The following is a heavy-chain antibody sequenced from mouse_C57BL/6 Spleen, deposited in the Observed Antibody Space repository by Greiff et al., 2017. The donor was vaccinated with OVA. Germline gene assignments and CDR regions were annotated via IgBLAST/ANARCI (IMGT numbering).Heavy chain of an antibody. V-gene: IGHV5-4*01. J-gene: IGHJ2*01. Sequence: EVKLEESGGGLVKPGGSLKLSCAASGFTFSSYAMYWVRQTPEKRLEWVATISDGGSHTYYPDNVKGRFPISRDNAKNNLYLQMSHLKSEDTAMYYCARDRATTRNYFDYWGQGTTLTVSS. CDR3: ARDRATTRNYFDY. CDR1: GFTFSSYA. D-gene: IGHD3-1*01. CDR2: ISDGGSHT.